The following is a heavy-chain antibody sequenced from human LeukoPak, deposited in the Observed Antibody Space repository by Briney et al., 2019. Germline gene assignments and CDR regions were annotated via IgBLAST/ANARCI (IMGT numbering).Heavy chain of an antibody. Sequence: GESLRTSCKGSGYSFTSYWIGWVRQMPGKGLEWMGIIYPGDSDTRYSPSFQGQVTISADKSISTAYLQWSSLKASDTAMYYCATLNCSTSCYTTNYYYYYMDVWGKGTTVTVS. D-gene: IGHD2-2*02. CDR2: IYPGDSDT. V-gene: IGHV5-51*01. CDR3: ATLNCSTSCYTTNYYYYYMDV. J-gene: IGHJ6*03. CDR1: GYSFTSYW.